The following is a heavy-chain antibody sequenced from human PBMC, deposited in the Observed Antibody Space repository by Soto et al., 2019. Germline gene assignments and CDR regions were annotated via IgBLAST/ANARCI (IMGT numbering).Heavy chain of an antibody. CDR2: ISAYNGNT. CDR1: GYTFTSYG. CDR3: ARVMITFGGVIVIRSFDY. J-gene: IGHJ4*02. D-gene: IGHD3-16*02. Sequence: ASVKVSCKASGYTFTSYGISWVRQAPGQGLEWMGWISAYNGNTNYAQKLQGRVTMTTDTSTSTAYMELRSLRSDDTAVYYCARVMITFGGVIVIRSFDYWGQGTLVTVSS. V-gene: IGHV1-18*01.